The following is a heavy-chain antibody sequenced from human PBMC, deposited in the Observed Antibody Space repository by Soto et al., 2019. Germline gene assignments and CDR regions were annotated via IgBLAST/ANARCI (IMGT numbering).Heavy chain of an antibody. V-gene: IGHV4-34*01. CDR1: GGSFSGYY. CDR2: INHSGST. Sequence: PSETLSLTCAVYGGSFSGYYWSWIRQPPGKGLEWIGEINHSGSTNYNPSLKSRVTISVDTSKNQFSLKLSSVTAADTAVYYCARGVGDYVWGSYRDYYYYYGMDVWGQGTKVTVSS. J-gene: IGHJ6*02. D-gene: IGHD3-16*02. CDR3: ARGVGDYVWGSYRDYYYYYGMDV.